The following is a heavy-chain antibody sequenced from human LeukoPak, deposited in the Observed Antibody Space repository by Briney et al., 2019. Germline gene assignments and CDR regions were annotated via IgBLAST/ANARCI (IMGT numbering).Heavy chain of an antibody. CDR3: AKVRAGYYFDY. V-gene: IGHV3-7*05. CDR2: IKQHGNEK. CDR1: GSIFSSYW. Sequence: PGGSLRLSCAASGSIFSSYWMTGVRQAPGEGLEWVANIKQHGNEKYYVDSVKGRFTISRDNAKNSLHLQMNSLRAEDTAVYYCAKVRAGYYFDYWGQGTLVTVSS. J-gene: IGHJ4*02.